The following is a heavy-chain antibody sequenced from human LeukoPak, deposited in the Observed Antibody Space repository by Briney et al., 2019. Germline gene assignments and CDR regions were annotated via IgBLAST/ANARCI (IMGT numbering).Heavy chain of an antibody. V-gene: IGHV3-33*01. CDR1: GFTFSSYG. CDR3: ARDRVGYFDY. Sequence: PGRSLRLSCAASGFTFSSYGEHWVVQAPVKGLEWVAVIWYDGSNKYYADSVKGRFTISRDNSKNTLYLQMNSLRAEDTAVYYCARDRVGYFDYWGQGTLVTVSS. J-gene: IGHJ4*02. CDR2: IWYDGSNK. D-gene: IGHD1-26*01.